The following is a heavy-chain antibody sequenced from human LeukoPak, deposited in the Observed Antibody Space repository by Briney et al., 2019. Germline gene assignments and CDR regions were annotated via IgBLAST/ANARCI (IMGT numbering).Heavy chain of an antibody. CDR3: ARDYCSGGSCYPFGGNAFDI. CDR2: IYTRGRT. J-gene: IGHJ3*02. V-gene: IGHV4-4*07. D-gene: IGHD2-15*01. Sequence: SETLSLTCTVSGGSISSYYWSWIRQPAGEGLEWIGRIYTRGRTNYNPSLKSRVTMSVDTSKNQFSLKLSSVTAADTAVYYCARDYCSGGSCYPFGGNAFDIWGQGTMVTVSS. CDR1: GGSISSYY.